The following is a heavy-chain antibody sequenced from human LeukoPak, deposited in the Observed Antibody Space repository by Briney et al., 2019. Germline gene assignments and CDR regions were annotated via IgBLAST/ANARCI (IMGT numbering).Heavy chain of an antibody. CDR3: ARGQARLAWFDP. D-gene: IGHD6-19*01. CDR1: GGSISSSNW. V-gene: IGHV4-4*02. J-gene: IGHJ5*02. CDR2: IYHSGTT. Sequence: SGTLSLTCAVSGGSISSSNWWSWVRQPPGKGLEWIGTIYHSGTTYYNPSLKSRVTMSVDTSKNQFSLRLRSVTAADTAVYYCARGQARLAWFDPWGQGTLVTVSS.